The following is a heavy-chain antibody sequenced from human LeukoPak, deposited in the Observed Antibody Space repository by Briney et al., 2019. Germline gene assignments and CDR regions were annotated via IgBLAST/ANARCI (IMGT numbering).Heavy chain of an antibody. CDR3: ARLPLTGYSRGYYYGMDV. V-gene: IGHV1-3*01. CDR2: INAYNGDT. J-gene: IGHJ6*02. D-gene: IGHD3-9*01. Sequence: ASVKVSCKASGYTFINYAIHWVRQAPGQRLEWMGWINAYNGDTEYSQKFQGRVTITADESTSTAYMELSSLRSEDTAVYYCARLPLTGYSRGYYYGMDVWGQGTTVTVSS. CDR1: GYTFINYA.